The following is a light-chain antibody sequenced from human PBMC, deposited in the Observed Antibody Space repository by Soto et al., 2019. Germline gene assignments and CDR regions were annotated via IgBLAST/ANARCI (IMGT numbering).Light chain of an antibody. J-gene: IGKJ4*01. CDR3: QQYGSSPLT. Sequence: EIGLTQSPATLSLSPGERATLSCRASQSLSSSFLAWYQQKPGQAPRLLIYDASTRATGFPDRFSGSGSGTDFTLTIIRLEPEDFAVYYCQQYGSSPLTFGGGTKVDVK. CDR1: QSLSSSF. CDR2: DAS. V-gene: IGKV3-20*01.